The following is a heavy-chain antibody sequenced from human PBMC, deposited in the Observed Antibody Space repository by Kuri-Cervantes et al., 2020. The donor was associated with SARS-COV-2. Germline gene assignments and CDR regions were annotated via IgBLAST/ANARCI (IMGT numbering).Heavy chain of an antibody. D-gene: IGHD2-15*01. Sequence: GGSLRLSCAASGFTFSSYSMNWVRQAPGKGLEWVSYISSSSTIYYADSVKGRFTISRDNAKNSLYLQMNSLRAEDTAVYYCARGLGYCSGGSCYSRSSSDYWGQGTRGTVSS. J-gene: IGHJ4*02. CDR1: GFTFSSYS. V-gene: IGHV3-48*01. CDR2: ISSSSTI. CDR3: ARGLGYCSGGSCYSRSSSDY.